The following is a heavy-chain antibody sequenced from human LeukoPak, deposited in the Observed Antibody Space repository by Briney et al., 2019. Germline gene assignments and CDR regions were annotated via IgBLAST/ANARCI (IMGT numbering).Heavy chain of an antibody. V-gene: IGHV4-59*08. Sequence: SETLSLTCTVSGGSISSYYWSWIRQPPGKGLEWIGYISYSGSTNYNPSLKSRVTISVDMSKNQFSLKLSSVTAADTAVYYCARQAGYCGSTSCSYFDYWGQGTLVTVSS. D-gene: IGHD2-2*01. CDR1: GGSISSYY. CDR3: ARQAGYCGSTSCSYFDY. CDR2: ISYSGST. J-gene: IGHJ4*02.